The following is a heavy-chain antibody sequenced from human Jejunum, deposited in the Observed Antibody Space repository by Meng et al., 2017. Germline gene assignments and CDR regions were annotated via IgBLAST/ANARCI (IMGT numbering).Heavy chain of an antibody. D-gene: IGHD2-2*01. CDR2: ISYSGNT. Sequence: QLRRQRSDPCWVKPAEFLSRLSTGFGGYRKSTPYYWGGVRPPPGEGLEWLGRISYSGNTYYNPSLKSRVTISVDTSKTQFSLKVTSVSAADTAVYYCASDQYACAWFKYWGQGALVTVSS. J-gene: IGHJ4*02. CDR1: GGYRKSTPYY. CDR3: ASDQYACAWFKY. V-gene: IGHV4-39*07.